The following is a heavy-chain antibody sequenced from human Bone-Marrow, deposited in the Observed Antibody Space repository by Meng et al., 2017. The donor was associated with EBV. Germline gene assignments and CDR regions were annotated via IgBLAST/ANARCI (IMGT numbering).Heavy chain of an antibody. CDR1: GYTFTSYD. J-gene: IGHJ5*02. CDR2: MNPTSGNT. D-gene: IGHD3-16*01. V-gene: IGHV1-8*01. CDR3: ARGTYDRPVDP. Sequence: QLVESGAEVKKPGDSVKVSCKDSGYTFTSYDIHWVRQATGQGLEWMGWMNPTSGNTGYAQKFKDRVTMTRNTSISTAYMELSSLRSEDTAVYYCARGTYDRPVDPWGQGTLVTVSS.